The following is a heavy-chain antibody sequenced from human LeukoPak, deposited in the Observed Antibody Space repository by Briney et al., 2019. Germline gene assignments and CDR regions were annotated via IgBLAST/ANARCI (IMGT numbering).Heavy chain of an antibody. CDR3: ARVPLLGDFWSGYYYDWFDP. CDR2: IYYSGST. J-gene: IGHJ5*02. V-gene: IGHV4-59*11. D-gene: IGHD3-3*01. Sequence: PSETLSLTCTVSGGSISSHYWSWIRQPPGKGLEWIGYIYYSGSTNYNPSLKSRVTISVDTSKNQFSLKLSSVTAADTAVYYCARVPLLGDFWSGYYYDWFDPWGQGTLVTVSS. CDR1: GGSISSHY.